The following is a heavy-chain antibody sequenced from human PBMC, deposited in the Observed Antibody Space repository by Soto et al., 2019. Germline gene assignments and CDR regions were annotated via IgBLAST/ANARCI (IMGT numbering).Heavy chain of an antibody. J-gene: IGHJ6*02. CDR3: AIPGAFYYYYRMDV. D-gene: IGHD3-10*01. CDR2: IYSGST. Sequence: SETLSLTCTVSGGSISSSSYYWGWIRQPPGKGLEWIGSIYSGSTYYNPSLKSRVTISVDTSKNQFSLKLSSVTAADTAVYYCAIPGAFYYYYRMDVWGQGTTVTVSS. V-gene: IGHV4-39*01. CDR1: GGSISSSSYY.